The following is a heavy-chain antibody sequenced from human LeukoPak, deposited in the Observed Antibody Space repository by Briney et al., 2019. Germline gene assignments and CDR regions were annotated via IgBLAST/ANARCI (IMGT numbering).Heavy chain of an antibody. D-gene: IGHD3-22*01. V-gene: IGHV3-7*01. Sequence: GGSLRLSCAASGFTITDYWMSWVRQAPGKGLEWVANIKPDGSGKYYVDSVKGRFTISRDNAKNSLYLQMISLRAEDTAVYYCASHASGYFGWGQGMFVTVSA. CDR3: ASHASGYFG. CDR1: GFTITDYW. CDR2: IKPDGSGK. J-gene: IGHJ4*02.